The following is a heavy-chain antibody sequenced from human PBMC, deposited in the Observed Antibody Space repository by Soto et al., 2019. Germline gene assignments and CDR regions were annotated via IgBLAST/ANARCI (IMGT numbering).Heavy chain of an antibody. D-gene: IGHD3-22*01. Sequence: QVQLVQSGAEGKKPGASVKVSCKASGYTFTSYGISWVRQAPGPGLERVGWISAYNGNTNNAQKLQGRVSMTTDTSTSTAYMELRSLRPDDTDVSYCAREDSSGYYSDFDYWGQGTLVTVSS. CDR1: GYTFTSYG. CDR2: ISAYNGNT. J-gene: IGHJ4*02. V-gene: IGHV1-18*01. CDR3: AREDSSGYYSDFDY.